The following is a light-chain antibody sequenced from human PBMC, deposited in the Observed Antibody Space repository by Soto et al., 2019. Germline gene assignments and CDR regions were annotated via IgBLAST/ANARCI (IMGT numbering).Light chain of an antibody. J-gene: IGLJ1*01. CDR1: SRDVGGYNY. CDR2: DVL. Sequence: QSVLTQPASVSGSPGQSITISCTGTSRDVGGYNYVSWYQQHPGKAPKLMIYDVLNRPSGVSNRFSGSKSVNTASLTISGLQAEDEADYYCSSYTTISTYVFGTGTKVTVL. V-gene: IGLV2-14*01. CDR3: SSYTTISTYV.